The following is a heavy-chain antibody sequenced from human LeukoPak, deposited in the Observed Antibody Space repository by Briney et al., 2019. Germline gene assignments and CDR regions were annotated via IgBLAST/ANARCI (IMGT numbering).Heavy chain of an antibody. CDR2: IYSGGST. CDR1: GLTVSSNY. V-gene: IGHV3-66*02. Sequence: GGSLRLSCAASGLTVSSNYMSWVRQAPGKGLEWVSVIYSGGSTYYADSVKGRFTISRDNSKNTLYLQMNSLRAEDTAVYYCASGPDGGQLGDYWGQGTLVTVSS. D-gene: IGHD1-1*01. CDR3: ASGPDGGQLGDY. J-gene: IGHJ4*02.